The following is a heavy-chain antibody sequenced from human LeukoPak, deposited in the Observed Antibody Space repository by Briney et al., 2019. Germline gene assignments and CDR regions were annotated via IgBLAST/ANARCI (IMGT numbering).Heavy chain of an antibody. CDR1: GFTFSSYW. Sequence: GGSLRLSCAASGFTFSSYWMSWVRQAPGKGLEWVANIKQDGSEKYYVDSVKGRFTVSRDNAKNSLYLQMNSLRAEDTAVYYCARAVFCSSTSCSYFDYWGQGTLVTVSS. D-gene: IGHD2-2*01. V-gene: IGHV3-7*01. CDR3: ARAVFCSSTSCSYFDY. J-gene: IGHJ4*02. CDR2: IKQDGSEK.